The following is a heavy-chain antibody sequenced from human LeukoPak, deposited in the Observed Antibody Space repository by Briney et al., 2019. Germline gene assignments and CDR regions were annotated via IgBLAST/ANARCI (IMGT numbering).Heavy chain of an antibody. Sequence: RPSETLSLTCTVSGGSISSSSYYWGWIRQPPGKGLEWIGSIYYSGSTYYNPSLKSRVTISVDTSKNQFSLKLSSVTAADTAVYFWARPQGYQPLNLEYWGQGTLVTVSS. CDR2: IYYSGST. D-gene: IGHD2-2*02. V-gene: IGHV4-39*01. CDR3: ARPQGYQPLNLEY. J-gene: IGHJ4*02. CDR1: GGSISSSSYY.